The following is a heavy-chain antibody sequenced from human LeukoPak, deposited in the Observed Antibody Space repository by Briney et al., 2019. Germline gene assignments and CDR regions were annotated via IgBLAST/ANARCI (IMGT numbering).Heavy chain of an antibody. D-gene: IGHD7-27*01. CDR1: GFTFKNSW. CDR2: INQDGGEK. V-gene: IGHV3-7*01. Sequence: GGSLRLSCAASGFTFKNSWVSWVRQAPGKGLEWVANINQDGGEKYYVDSVKGRFTISRDDAKTSVYLQMNSLRVEDTAVYYCARRSPSNWGSDHWGQGTLVTVSS. J-gene: IGHJ4*02. CDR3: ARRSPSNWGSDH.